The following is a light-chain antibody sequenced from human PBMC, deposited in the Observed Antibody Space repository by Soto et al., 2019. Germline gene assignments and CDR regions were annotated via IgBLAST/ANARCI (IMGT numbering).Light chain of an antibody. J-gene: IGKJ1*01. Sequence: ENVSTQSPGTLSLSPGERATLSCRASQSVGSSYLAWYQQKPGQAPRLLIYSTSSRATDIPDRFSGSGSGTDFTLTISRLEPEDFAVYYCQQYDSPIWTFGQGTKVEIK. CDR1: QSVGSSY. CDR3: QQYDSPIWT. CDR2: STS. V-gene: IGKV3-20*01.